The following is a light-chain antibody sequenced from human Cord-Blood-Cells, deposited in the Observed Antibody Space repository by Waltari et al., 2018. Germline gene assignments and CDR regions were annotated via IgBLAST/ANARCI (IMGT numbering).Light chain of an antibody. Sequence: QSVLTQPPSVSGAPGQRVTISCTGSSSNIGAGYDVHWYQQLPGTAPKLLIYGNSNRPSGFPDRFSGSRSGTSASLAITGLQAEDEADYYGQSYDSSLSGYVVGTGTKVTVL. CDR3: QSYDSSLSGYV. CDR1: SSNIGAGYD. CDR2: GNS. J-gene: IGLJ1*01. V-gene: IGLV1-40*01.